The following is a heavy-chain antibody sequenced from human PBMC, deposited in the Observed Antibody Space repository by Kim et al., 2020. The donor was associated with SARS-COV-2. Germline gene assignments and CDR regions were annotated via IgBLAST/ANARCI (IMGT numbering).Heavy chain of an antibody. Sequence: SVKVSCKASGGTFSSYAISWVRQAPGQGLEWMGGIIPIFGTANYAQKFQGRVTITADESTSTAYMELSSLRSEDTAVYYCAGVFTELNIPALSTVTYYGMDVWGQGTTVTVSS. V-gene: IGHV1-69*13. CDR1: GGTFSSYA. D-gene: IGHD2-2*01. CDR3: AGVFTELNIPALSTVTYYGMDV. CDR2: IIPIFGTA. J-gene: IGHJ6*02.